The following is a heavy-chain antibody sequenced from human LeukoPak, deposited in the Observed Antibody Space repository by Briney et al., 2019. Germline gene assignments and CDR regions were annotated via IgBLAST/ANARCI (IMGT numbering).Heavy chain of an antibody. J-gene: IGHJ5*02. CDR1: GYTFTSYG. CDR2: ISAYNGNT. CDR3: AREHREWENWFDP. D-gene: IGHD1-26*01. V-gene: IGHV1-18*01. Sequence: GASVNVSCKSSGYTFTSYGISWVRQAPGQGLEWMGWISAYNGNTNYAQKLQGRVTMTTDTSTSTAYMELRSLRSDDTAVYYCAREHREWENWFDPWGQGTLVTVSS.